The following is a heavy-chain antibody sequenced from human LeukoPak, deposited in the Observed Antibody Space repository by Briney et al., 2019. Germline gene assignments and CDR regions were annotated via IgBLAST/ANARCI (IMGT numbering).Heavy chain of an antibody. V-gene: IGHV1-24*01. CDR2: SDPEDGET. J-gene: IGHJ2*01. CDR3: AADTAMSCWYFDL. CDR1: GYTLTELS. D-gene: IGHD5-18*01. Sequence: ASVKVSCKVSGYTLTELSMHWVRQAPGEGLEWMGGSDPEDGETIYAQKFQGRVTLTEDTSADTAYMELSSLRSEDTAVYYCAADTAMSCWYFDLWGRGTLVTVSS.